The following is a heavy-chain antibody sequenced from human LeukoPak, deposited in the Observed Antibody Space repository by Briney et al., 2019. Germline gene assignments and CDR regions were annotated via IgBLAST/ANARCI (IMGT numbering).Heavy chain of an antibody. CDR2: ISSSSSYI. CDR1: GFTFSSYS. CDR3: ARDADTYYYDSSGYYVGNWFDP. V-gene: IGHV3-21*01. Sequence: GGSLGLSCAASGFTFSSYSMNWVRQAPGKGLEWVSSISSSSSYIYYADSVKGRFTISRDNAKNSLYLQMNSLRAEDTAVYYCARDADTYYYDSSGYYVGNWFDPWGQGTLVTVSS. J-gene: IGHJ5*02. D-gene: IGHD3-22*01.